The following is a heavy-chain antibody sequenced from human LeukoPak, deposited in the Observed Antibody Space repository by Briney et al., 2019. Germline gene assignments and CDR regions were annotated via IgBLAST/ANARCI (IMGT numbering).Heavy chain of an antibody. J-gene: IGHJ4*02. Sequence: GGSLRLSCAASGFTFSSYWMSWVRQAPGKGLEWVANIKQDGSEKYYVDSVKGRFAISRDNAKNSLYLQMNSLRAEDTAVYYCARGYRYFDWSYYFDYWGQGTLVTVSS. CDR3: ARGYRYFDWSYYFDY. D-gene: IGHD3-9*01. CDR2: IKQDGSEK. V-gene: IGHV3-7*03. CDR1: GFTFSSYW.